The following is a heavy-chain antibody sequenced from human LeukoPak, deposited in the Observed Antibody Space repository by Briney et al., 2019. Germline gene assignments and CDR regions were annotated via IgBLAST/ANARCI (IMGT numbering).Heavy chain of an antibody. CDR3: ASSGYDQYYFDY. Sequence: PGGSLRLSCAASGFTFTSYEMNWVRQAPGKGLEWVSSISSSSSYIYYADSVKGRFTISRDNAKNSLYLQMNSLRAEDTAVYYCASSGYDQYYFDYWGQGTLVTVSS. CDR2: ISSSSSYI. V-gene: IGHV3-21*01. CDR1: GFTFTSYE. D-gene: IGHD5-12*01. J-gene: IGHJ4*02.